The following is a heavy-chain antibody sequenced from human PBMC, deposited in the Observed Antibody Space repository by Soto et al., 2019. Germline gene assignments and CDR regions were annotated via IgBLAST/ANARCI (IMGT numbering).Heavy chain of an antibody. V-gene: IGHV5-51*01. Sequence: TGESLKISCKGSGYSFTSYWIGWVRQMPGKGLEWMGIIYPGDSDTRYSPSFQGQVTISADTSISTAYMELSSLRSEDTAVYYCARNPPMGSYYRNLLYYYYGMDVWGQGTTVTVSS. CDR3: ARNPPMGSYYRNLLYYYYGMDV. J-gene: IGHJ6*02. D-gene: IGHD3-10*01. CDR1: GYSFTSYW. CDR2: IYPGDSDT.